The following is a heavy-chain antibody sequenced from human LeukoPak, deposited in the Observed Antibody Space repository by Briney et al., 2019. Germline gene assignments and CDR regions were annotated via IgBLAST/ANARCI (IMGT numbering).Heavy chain of an antibody. J-gene: IGHJ6*02. CDR2: ISGSGGST. CDR1: GFTFSSYA. CDR3: AKDIGPPYCSSTSCYPLDYYGMDV. Sequence: QPGGSLRLSCAASGFTFSSYAMSWVRQAPGKGVEWVSAISGSGGSTYYADSVKGRFTISRDNAKNSLYLQMNSLRAEDTALYYCAKDIGPPYCSSTSCYPLDYYGMDVWGQGTTVTVSS. V-gene: IGHV3-23*01. D-gene: IGHD2-2*01.